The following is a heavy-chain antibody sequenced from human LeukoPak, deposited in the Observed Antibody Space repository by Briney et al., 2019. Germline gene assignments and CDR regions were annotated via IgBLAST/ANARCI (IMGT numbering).Heavy chain of an antibody. CDR3: ARYCSGGSCYSSGVSGMDV. Sequence: GGSLRLSCAASGFTFSTYDMYWVRHATGKGLEWVSSIGTAGETYYPDSVKGRFTISRENAKNSLYLQMNSLRAGDTAVYYCARYCSGGSCYSSGVSGMDVWGQGTTVTVSS. V-gene: IGHV3-13*01. J-gene: IGHJ6*02. CDR2: IGTAGET. CDR1: GFTFSTYD. D-gene: IGHD2-15*01.